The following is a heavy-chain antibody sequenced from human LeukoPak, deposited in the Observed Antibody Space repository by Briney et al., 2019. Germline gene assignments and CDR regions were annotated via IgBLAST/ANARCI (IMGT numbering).Heavy chain of an antibody. D-gene: IGHD1-26*01. Sequence: GGSLRLSCLTSGFTFSTNAMSWVRQAPGKGLEWISGIIGSGASTYYADSVTGRFPISRDNSRNPLYLQIHSLRGDDTAVYYCAKDVGKWESLHFFDYWGQGALVTVSS. CDR2: IIGSGAST. V-gene: IGHV3-23*01. J-gene: IGHJ4*02. CDR3: AKDVGKWESLHFFDY. CDR1: GFTFSTNA.